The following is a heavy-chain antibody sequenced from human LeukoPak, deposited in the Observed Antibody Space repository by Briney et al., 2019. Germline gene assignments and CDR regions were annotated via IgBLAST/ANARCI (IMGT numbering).Heavy chain of an antibody. CDR2: INHSGTT. D-gene: IGHD6-19*01. Sequence: GSLRLSCAASGFTFSSYAMSWVRQPPGKGLEWIGEINHSGTTYYNPSLQSRVTMSVDTSNNQFSLKLTSVTAADTAFYYCAKDKGSGWSGIDYWGQGTLVTVSS. CDR1: GFTFSSYA. CDR3: AKDKGSGWSGIDY. V-gene: IGHV4-34*08. J-gene: IGHJ4*02.